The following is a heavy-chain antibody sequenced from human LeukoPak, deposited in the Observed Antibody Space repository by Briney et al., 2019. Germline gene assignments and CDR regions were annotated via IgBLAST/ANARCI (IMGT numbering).Heavy chain of an antibody. CDR3: ARGARGAAGTTYYYYMDV. V-gene: IGHV4-34*01. CDR2: INHRGSA. CDR1: GGSFSSYY. J-gene: IGHJ6*03. D-gene: IGHD6-13*01. Sequence: KPSETLSLTCAVYGGSFSSYYLTWIRQPPGKGLEWIADINHRGSASYNPSLKSRATISVDTSKNQFSLKLSSVTAADTAVYYCARGARGAAGTTYYYYMDVWGKGTTVTISS.